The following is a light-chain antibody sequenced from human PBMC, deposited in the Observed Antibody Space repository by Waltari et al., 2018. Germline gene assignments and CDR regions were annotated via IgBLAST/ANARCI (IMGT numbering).Light chain of an antibody. CDR1: QSVSRY. J-gene: IGKJ5*01. Sequence: IVLTQSPATLSLSPGERATLSCRASQSVSRYLAWYQQKPGQAPRLLINDASNRATGIPDRFSGSASGTDFTLTISSLEPEDFAVYYCQQRTNLITFGQGTRLEIK. CDR2: DAS. V-gene: IGKV3-11*01. CDR3: QQRTNLIT.